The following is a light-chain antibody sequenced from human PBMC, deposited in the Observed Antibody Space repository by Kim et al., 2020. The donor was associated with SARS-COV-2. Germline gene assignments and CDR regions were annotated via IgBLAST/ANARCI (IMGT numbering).Light chain of an antibody. CDR3: QYRSGWPRT. J-gene: IGKJ2*01. Sequence: LSPGESATLSCRTSQTVYSYLAWYQQKPGQAPRLVIYDASNRATGIPARFSGSGSGTHFTLTINGLEPEDYAIYYCQYRSGWPRTFGQGTKLEI. V-gene: IGKV3-11*01. CDR2: DAS. CDR1: QTVYSY.